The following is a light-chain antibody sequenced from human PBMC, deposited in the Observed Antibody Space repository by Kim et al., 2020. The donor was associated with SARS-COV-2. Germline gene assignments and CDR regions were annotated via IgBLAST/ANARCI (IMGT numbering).Light chain of an antibody. CDR3: QQTYSASRT. CDR1: QDISRY. V-gene: IGKV1-39*01. J-gene: IGKJ1*01. Sequence: DIQMTQSPSSLSASVGDRVTITCRASQDISRYLNWYQQKPGKAPKLLIYTASSLPSGVPSRFTGSGSETDFTLTISSLQPEDFASYYCQQTYSASRTFGQGTKVDIK. CDR2: TAS.